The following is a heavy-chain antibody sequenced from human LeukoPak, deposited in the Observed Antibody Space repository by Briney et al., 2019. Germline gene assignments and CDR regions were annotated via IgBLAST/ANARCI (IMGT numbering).Heavy chain of an antibody. V-gene: IGHV4-59*01. D-gene: IGHD3-10*01. CDR2: IYYSGSA. J-gene: IGHJ2*01. CDR3: ARVTGWYFDL. Sequence: SDTLSLTCTVSGGSISSYHWSWIRQPPGKGLEWIGYIYYSGSADYNPSLKSRVTISRDTSKNQFSLKLSSVTAADTAVYYCARVTGWYFDLWGRGTLVTVSS. CDR1: GGSISSYH.